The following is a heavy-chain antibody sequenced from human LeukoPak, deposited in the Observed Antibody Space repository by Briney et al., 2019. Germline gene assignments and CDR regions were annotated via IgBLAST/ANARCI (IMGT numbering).Heavy chain of an antibody. CDR1: GYTFTGYY. CDR3: ARLPKTYYDFWSGYPHSDAFDI. D-gene: IGHD3-3*01. V-gene: IGHV1-2*02. Sequence: GASVKVSCKASGYTFTGYYMHWVRQAPGQGLEWMGWINPNSGGTNCAQKFQGRVTMTRDTSISTAYMELSRLRSDDTAVYYCARLPKTYYDFWSGYPHSDAFDIWGQGTMVTVSS. J-gene: IGHJ3*02. CDR2: INPNSGGT.